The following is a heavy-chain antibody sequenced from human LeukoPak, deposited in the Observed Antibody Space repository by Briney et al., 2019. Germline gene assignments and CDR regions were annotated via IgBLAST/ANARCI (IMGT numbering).Heavy chain of an antibody. V-gene: IGHV1-18*01. D-gene: IGHD6-19*01. CDR1: GYTFTSYG. J-gene: IGHJ4*02. Sequence: ASVKVSCKASGYTFTSYGISWVRQAPGQGLEWMGWISAYNGNTNYAQKLQGGVTMTADTSTSTAYMELRSLRSDDTAVYYCARDRWGGYSSGWSDFDYWGQGTLVTVSS. CDR3: ARDRWGGYSSGWSDFDY. CDR2: ISAYNGNT.